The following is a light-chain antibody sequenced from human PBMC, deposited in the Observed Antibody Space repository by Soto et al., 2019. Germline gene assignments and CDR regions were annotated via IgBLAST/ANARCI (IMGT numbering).Light chain of an antibody. CDR1: QSVSSY. V-gene: IGKV3-11*01. Sequence: EIVLTQSPATLSLSPGERATLSSRASQSVSSYLAWYQQKPGQAPRLLIYDASNRATGIPARFSGSGSGTDFTLTISSLEPEDFAVYYCQQRSNWVFGGGTKVDIK. J-gene: IGKJ4*01. CDR3: QQRSNWV. CDR2: DAS.